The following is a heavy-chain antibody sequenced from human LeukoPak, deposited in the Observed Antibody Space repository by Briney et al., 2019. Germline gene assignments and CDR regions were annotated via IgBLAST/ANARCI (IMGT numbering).Heavy chain of an antibody. D-gene: IGHD3-22*01. CDR2: IIPIFGTA. Sequence: ASVKVSCKASGGTFSSYAISWVRQAPGQGLEWMGGIIPIFGTANYAQKFQGRVTITADESTSTAYMELSSLRSEDTAVYYCARGVIFTMIVVVDLYYFDYWGQGTLVTVSS. J-gene: IGHJ4*02. CDR1: GGTFSSYA. V-gene: IGHV1-69*13. CDR3: ARGVIFTMIVVVDLYYFDY.